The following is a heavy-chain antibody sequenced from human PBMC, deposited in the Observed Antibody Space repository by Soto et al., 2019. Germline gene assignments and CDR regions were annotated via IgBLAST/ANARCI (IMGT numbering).Heavy chain of an antibody. D-gene: IGHD6-19*01. CDR1: GFTFTNYW. CDR2: INPSGHST. J-gene: IGHJ2*01. CDR3: ARDNSMTVAGKMNWHFDP. V-gene: IGHV1-46*01. Sequence: QAQLVQSGAEVKKPGASVKVSCKASGFTFTNYWMHWVRQAPGQGLEWMGVINPSGHSTMYAQKFQGRVILTRDTSTSTVYMDLSSLRSEDTAVYYCARDNSMTVAGKMNWHFDPWGRGTLVTVSS.